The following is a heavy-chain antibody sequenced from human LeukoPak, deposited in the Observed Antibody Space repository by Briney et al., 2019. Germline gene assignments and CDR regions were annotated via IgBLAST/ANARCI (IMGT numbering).Heavy chain of an antibody. J-gene: IGHJ5*02. Sequence: GGSLRLSCAASGFAFSSYWMHWVRQAPGKRLVWVSRINIDGSSTNYADSVKGRFTISRDNAKNTLYLQMNSLRAEDTAVYYCANGQSPVGTRFDPWGQGTLVTVSS. CDR3: ANGQSPVGTRFDP. V-gene: IGHV3-74*01. CDR2: INIDGSST. D-gene: IGHD5-12*01. CDR1: GFAFSSYW.